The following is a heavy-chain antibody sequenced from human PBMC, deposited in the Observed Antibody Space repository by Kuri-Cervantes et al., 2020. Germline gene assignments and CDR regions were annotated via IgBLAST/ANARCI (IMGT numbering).Heavy chain of an antibody. CDR3: ATVDWATGESCFDY. J-gene: IGHJ4*02. V-gene: IGHV1-24*01. CDR1: GYTLTELS. D-gene: IGHD3/OR15-3a*01. Sequence: ASVKVSCKVSGYTLTELSMHWVRQAPGKGLEWMGSFDPEDGETIYAQKFQGRVTMTEDTSTDTAYMELSSLRSEDTAVYYCATVDWATGESCFDYWGQGTLVTVSS. CDR2: FDPEDGET.